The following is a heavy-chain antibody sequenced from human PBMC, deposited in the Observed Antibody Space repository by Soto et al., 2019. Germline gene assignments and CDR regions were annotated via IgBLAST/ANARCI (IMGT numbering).Heavy chain of an antibody. V-gene: IGHV3-23*01. CDR2: ISGSGGST. Sequence: EVQLLESGGGLVQPGGSLRLSCAASGFTFSSYAMSWVRQAPGKGLEWVSAISGSGGSTYYADSVKGRFTISRDNSKNTLYLVMNSMRAEDTAVYYCASPHGGGFDYWGEGTVVTVSS. CDR3: ASPHGGGFDY. CDR1: GFTFSSYA. J-gene: IGHJ4*02. D-gene: IGHD6-25*01.